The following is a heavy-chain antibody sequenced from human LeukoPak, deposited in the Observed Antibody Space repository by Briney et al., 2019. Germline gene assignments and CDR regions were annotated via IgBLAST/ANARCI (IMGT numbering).Heavy chain of an antibody. D-gene: IGHD3-3*01. V-gene: IGHV4-61*02. CDR3: AREARYDFWSGYPDY. CDR2: IYTSGST. CDR1: GGSISSGSYY. Sequence: KPSETLSLTCTVSGGSISSGSYYWSWIRQPAGKGLEWIGRIYTSGSTNYNPSLKSRVTISVDTSKTQFSLKLSSVTAADTAVYYCAREARYDFWSGYPDYWGQGTLVTVSS. J-gene: IGHJ4*02.